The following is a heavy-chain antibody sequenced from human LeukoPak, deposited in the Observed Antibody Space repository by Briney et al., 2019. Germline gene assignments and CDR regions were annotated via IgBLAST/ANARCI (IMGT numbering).Heavy chain of an antibody. V-gene: IGHV3-23*01. CDR2: ISGSGGST. Sequence: PGGSLRLSCAASGFTFSSYGMSWVRQAPGKGLEWVSAISGSGGSTYYADSVKGRFTISRDNSKSTLYLQMNSLRAEDTAVYYCAKDKMVRGVIGWYFDLWGRGTLVTVSS. CDR3: AKDKMVRGVIGWYFDL. D-gene: IGHD3-10*01. J-gene: IGHJ2*01. CDR1: GFTFSSYG.